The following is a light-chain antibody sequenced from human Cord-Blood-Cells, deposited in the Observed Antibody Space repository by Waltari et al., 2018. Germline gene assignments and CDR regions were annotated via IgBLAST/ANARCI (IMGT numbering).Light chain of an antibody. Sequence: QSVLTQPPSASGTPGQRVTISCSGSSSNIGSNTVNWYQQLPGTAPKLLIDSNSQRPSGVPDLFSGSKSGTSASLAISGLQSEDEADYYCAAWDDSLNGPVFGGGTKLTVL. CDR1: SSNIGSNT. J-gene: IGLJ3*02. CDR3: AAWDDSLNGPV. V-gene: IGLV1-44*01. CDR2: SNS.